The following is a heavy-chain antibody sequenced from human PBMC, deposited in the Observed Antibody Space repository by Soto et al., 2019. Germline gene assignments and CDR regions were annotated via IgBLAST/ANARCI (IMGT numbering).Heavy chain of an antibody. J-gene: IGHJ5*02. CDR2: ILHSGSS. CDR3: ARGMYKSGWNLDL. V-gene: IGHV4-61*01. D-gene: IGHD6-19*01. CDR1: GGSVRSATYF. Sequence: SETLSLTCPVSGGSVRSATYFWGGARPPPGGGLEWIAYILHSGSSMYNPSLKSRVTISLSTSKTQFSLRLTSVTAADTAVYYCARGMYKSGWNLDLWGQGIVVTVSS.